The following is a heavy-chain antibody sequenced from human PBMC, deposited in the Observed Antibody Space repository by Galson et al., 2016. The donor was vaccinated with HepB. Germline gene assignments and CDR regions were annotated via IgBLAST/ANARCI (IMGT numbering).Heavy chain of an antibody. CDR1: GFTFSNYA. V-gene: IGHV3-23*01. J-gene: IGHJ4*02. CDR3: SKDGAIYGSCTSTSCSSYSDY. CDR2: ISSYTGTT. D-gene: IGHD2-2*01. Sequence: SLRLSCAASGFTFSNYAMSWVRQAPGKGLEWVSVISSYTGTTDYADSVKGRFTISRDNSKHTLFLQMNSLRAEDTAIYYCSKDGAIYGSCTSTSCSSYSDYWGQGTLVTVSS.